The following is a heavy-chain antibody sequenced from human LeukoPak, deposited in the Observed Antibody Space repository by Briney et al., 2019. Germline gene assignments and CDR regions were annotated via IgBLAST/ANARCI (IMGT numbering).Heavy chain of an antibody. CDR2: IYTSGST. J-gene: IGHJ6*03. D-gene: IGHD2-2*01. CDR3: ARGIYCSGNNCYYYYYYMDV. CDR1: GGSVSGYY. V-gene: IGHV4-4*07. Sequence: SETLSLTCTVSGGSVSGYYWSWIRQPAGKGPEWIGRIYTSGSTNYSPSLKSRVTMSLDTSKNQFSLKLTSMTAADTAVYYCARGIYCSGNNCYYYYYYMDVWGKGTTVTVSS.